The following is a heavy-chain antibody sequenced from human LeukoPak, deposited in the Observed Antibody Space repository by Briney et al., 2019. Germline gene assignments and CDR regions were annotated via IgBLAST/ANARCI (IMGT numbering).Heavy chain of an antibody. Sequence: GASVKVSCKASGYTFTGYYMHWVRQAPGQGLEWVGRVNPNNGVPNYAQKFQGRVTMTRDTAISTAYMELSSLRSDDTAVYFCAREVGYSSSYYGRFDPWGQGTLVTVSS. D-gene: IGHD1-26*01. J-gene: IGHJ5*02. CDR1: GYTFTGYY. V-gene: IGHV1-2*06. CDR2: VNPNNGVP. CDR3: AREVGYSSSYYGRFDP.